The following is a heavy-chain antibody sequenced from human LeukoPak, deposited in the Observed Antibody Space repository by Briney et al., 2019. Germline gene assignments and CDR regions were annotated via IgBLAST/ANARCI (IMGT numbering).Heavy chain of an antibody. D-gene: IGHD4-17*01. CDR3: AKFSYGDYVA. V-gene: IGHV3-30*02. Sequence: GGSLRLSCAASGFIFSKNGMHWVRQAPGKGLEWVAFIRHDESKKYYADSVKGRFTISRDNSKNTLSLQMNSLRADDTAVYYCAKFSYGDYVAWGQGTLVTVSS. CDR1: GFIFSKNG. J-gene: IGHJ5*02. CDR2: IRHDESKK.